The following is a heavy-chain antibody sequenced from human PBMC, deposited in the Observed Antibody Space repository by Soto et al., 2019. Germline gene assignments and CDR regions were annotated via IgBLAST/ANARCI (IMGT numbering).Heavy chain of an antibody. J-gene: IGHJ6*02. CDR3: ARDKPLTMVRGNYYYYYGMDV. CDR1: GGSISSYY. V-gene: IGHV4-4*07. D-gene: IGHD3-10*01. CDR2: IYTSGST. Sequence: PSETLSLTXTVSGGSISSYYWSWIRQPAGKGLEWIGRIYTSGSTNYNPSLKSRVTMSVDTSKNQFSLKLSSVTAADTAVYYCARDKPLTMVRGNYYYYYGMDVWGQGTTVTVSS.